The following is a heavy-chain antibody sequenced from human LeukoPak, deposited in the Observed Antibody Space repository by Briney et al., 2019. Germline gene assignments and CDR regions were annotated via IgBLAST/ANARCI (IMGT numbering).Heavy chain of an antibody. CDR3: AILEGESELPWPFDS. D-gene: IGHD2-15*01. V-gene: IGHV1-69*13. J-gene: IGHJ4*02. Sequence: GASVKVSCKASGGTFSSYAISWVRQAPGQGLEWMGGIIPIFGTANYAQKVQGRVTITADESTSTAYMELRSLRSDDTAVYYCAILEGESELPWPFDSWGQGNLVTVSP. CDR2: IIPIFGTA. CDR1: GGTFSSYA.